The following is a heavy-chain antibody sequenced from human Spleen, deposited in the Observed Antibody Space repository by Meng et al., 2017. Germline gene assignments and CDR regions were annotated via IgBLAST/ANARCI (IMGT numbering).Heavy chain of an antibody. CDR2: ISGGGTST. D-gene: IGHD4-17*01. J-gene: IGHJ4*02. CDR1: GFTFSTYP. V-gene: IGHV3-23*01. CDR3: TRDYPHDYGDYYFDS. Sequence: GGSLRLSCAASGFTFSTYPMSWVRQAPGKGLEWVSAISGGGTSTYYADSVKGRFTISRDNSKNTLYLQMNSLRNEDTAIYYCTRDYPHDYGDYYFDSWGQGTLVTVSS.